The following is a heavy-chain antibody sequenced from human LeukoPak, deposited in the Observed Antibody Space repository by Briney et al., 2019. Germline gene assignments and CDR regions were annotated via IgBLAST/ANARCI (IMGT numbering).Heavy chain of an antibody. CDR2: ISSSGSTI. V-gene: IGHV3-11*04. D-gene: IGHD2-2*01. CDR1: GFTFSDYY. CDR3: ARDRWDCSSTSCYPNWYFDL. J-gene: IGHJ2*01. Sequence: GGSLRLSCAASGFTFSDYYMSWIRQAPGKGLEWVSYISSSGSTIYYADSVKGRFTISRDNAKNSLYLQMNSLRAEDTAVYYCARDRWDCSSTSCYPNWYFDLWGRGTLVTVSS.